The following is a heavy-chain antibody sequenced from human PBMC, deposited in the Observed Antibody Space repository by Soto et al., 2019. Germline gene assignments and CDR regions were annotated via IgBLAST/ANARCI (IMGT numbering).Heavy chain of an antibody. CDR1: GFTFSTYA. J-gene: IGHJ6*03. CDR3: VRVTFGGPNSYSYHMDV. Sequence: SGGSLRLSCAASGFTFSTYALHWVRQAPGKGLESVSAISSGGGNTFYAESVKGRFTISRDNSKNMLSLQMGGLRVEDMAVYYCVRVTFGGPNSYSYHMDVWGKGTTVTVSS. D-gene: IGHD3-3*01. CDR2: ISSGGGNT. V-gene: IGHV3-64*02.